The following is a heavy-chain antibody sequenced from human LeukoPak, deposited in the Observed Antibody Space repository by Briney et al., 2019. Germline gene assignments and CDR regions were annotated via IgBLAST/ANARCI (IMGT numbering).Heavy chain of an antibody. V-gene: IGHV4-59*03. CDR3: ALAPNSNWFDF. CDR2: IHYSGSS. Sequence: TSETLSLTCTVSGDSTSNFYWNWIRQSPGKGLEWIGNIHYSGSSVYNPSLKSRGTVSIDTSRRQFFLKLNSVTAADTAVYFCALAPNSNWFDFWGPGTLVTVSS. J-gene: IGHJ5*01. D-gene: IGHD2-8*01. CDR1: GDSTSNFY.